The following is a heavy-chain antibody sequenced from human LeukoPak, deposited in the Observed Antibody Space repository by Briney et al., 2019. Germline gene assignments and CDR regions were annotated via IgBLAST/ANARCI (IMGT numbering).Heavy chain of an antibody. Sequence: PAETLSLTCIVSDGSISIYYWSWVRQPPGKGLEWIGYIYSSGNTIYNPSLKSRVTISVDTSKNQFSLKLSSVTAADTAVYYCVRDRELTYWGQGTLVTVSS. CDR1: DGSISIYY. V-gene: IGHV4-4*08. J-gene: IGHJ4*02. CDR2: IYSSGNT. CDR3: VRDRELTY. D-gene: IGHD1-26*01.